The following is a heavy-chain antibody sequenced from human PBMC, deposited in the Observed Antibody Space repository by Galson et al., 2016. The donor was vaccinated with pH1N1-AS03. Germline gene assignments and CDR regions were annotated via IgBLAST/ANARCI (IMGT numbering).Heavy chain of an antibody. J-gene: IGHJ3*02. V-gene: IGHV4-39*06. Sequence: ETLSPTCSVSGASISSFSYYWGWIRQPPGQGLEWIGSIYYTASTYYNPSLKSRVTMSVDTSNNQFALRVSSVTAADTAVYYCARHRGFDKNDAFDMWGQGTMVIVSS. CDR3: ARHRGFDKNDAFDM. D-gene: IGHD3-10*01. CDR1: GASISSFSYY. CDR2: IYYTAST.